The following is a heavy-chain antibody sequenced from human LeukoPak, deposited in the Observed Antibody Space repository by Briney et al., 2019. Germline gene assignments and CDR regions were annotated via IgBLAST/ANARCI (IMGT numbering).Heavy chain of an antibody. J-gene: IGHJ4*02. CDR3: ARVRPAEYTSSAVFDY. CDR2: ISSDGSTT. Sequence: GGSLRLSCAASGFTFSSFWMHWVRQAPGKGLTWVSRISSDGSTTTYADSVKGRFTISRDNAKNTLYLQMNSLRAEDTAVYHCARVRPAEYTSSAVFDYWGQGTLVTVSS. CDR1: GFTFSSFW. V-gene: IGHV3-74*01. D-gene: IGHD6-6*01.